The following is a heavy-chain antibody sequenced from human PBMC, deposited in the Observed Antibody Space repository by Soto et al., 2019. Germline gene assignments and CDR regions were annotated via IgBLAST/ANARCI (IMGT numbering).Heavy chain of an antibody. J-gene: IGHJ4*02. Sequence: PGGSLRLSCAASGFILSNDYLNWVRQAPGKGLEWVGRIRNKSNSYTIDYAAPVKGRFAISRDDSKNSPYLQMNSLKTEDTAVYYCAREVDSAYVSFDHWGQGALVTVSS. V-gene: IGHV3-72*01. CDR3: AREVDSAYVSFDH. CDR1: GFILSNDY. D-gene: IGHD5-12*01. CDR2: IRNKSNSYTI.